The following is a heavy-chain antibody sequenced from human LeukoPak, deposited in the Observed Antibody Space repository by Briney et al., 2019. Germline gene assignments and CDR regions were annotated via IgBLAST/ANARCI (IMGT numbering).Heavy chain of an antibody. CDR2: MSAYNGNT. J-gene: IGHJ3*02. V-gene: IGHV1-18*01. CDR3: AREKGKGLDI. D-gene: IGHD3-10*01. CDR1: GYTFTSYD. Sequence: GASVKVSCKASGYTFTSYDINWVRQATGQGLEWMGWMSAYNGNTHYAQKLQDRVTMSTDTSTSTAYMELRSLRSDDTAVYYCAREKGKGLDIWGQGTMVTVSS.